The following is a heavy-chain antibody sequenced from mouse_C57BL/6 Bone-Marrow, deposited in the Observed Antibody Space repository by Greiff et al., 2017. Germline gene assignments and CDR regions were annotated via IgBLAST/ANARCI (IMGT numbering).Heavy chain of an antibody. J-gene: IGHJ2*01. V-gene: IGHV1-69*01. CDR1: GYTFTSYW. Sequence: QVQLQQPGAELVMPGASVKLSCKASGYTFTSYWMHWVKQRPGQGLEWIGEIDTSDSYTNYNQKFMGNSTLTVDKSSSTTYMQLSSLTSEDSAGYYCASSRTGTGDYWGTGTTLTVSS. D-gene: IGHD4-1*01. CDR3: ASSRTGTGDY. CDR2: IDTSDSYT.